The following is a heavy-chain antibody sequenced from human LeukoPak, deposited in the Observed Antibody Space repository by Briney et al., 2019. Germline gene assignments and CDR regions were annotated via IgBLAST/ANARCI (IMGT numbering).Heavy chain of an antibody. V-gene: IGHV3-48*03. CDR2: ISSSGSTI. CDR1: GFTFSSYE. CDR3: ARDGFTMVRGVIIHFDY. D-gene: IGHD3-10*01. Sequence: GGSLRLSCAASGFTFSSYEMNWVRQAPGKGLEWVSYISSSGSTIYYADSVKGRFTISRDNAKNSLYLQMNSLRAEDTAVYYCARDGFTMVRGVIIHFDYWGQGTLVTVSS. J-gene: IGHJ4*02.